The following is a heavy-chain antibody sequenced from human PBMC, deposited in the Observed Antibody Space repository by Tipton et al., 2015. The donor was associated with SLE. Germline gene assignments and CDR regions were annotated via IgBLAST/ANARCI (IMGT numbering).Heavy chain of an antibody. CDR2: IYYSGST. CDR3: ARAGEGLGY. V-gene: IGHV4-59*01. Sequence: TLSLTCTVSGGSISSYYWSWIRQPPGKGLEWIGYIYYSGSTNYNPSLKSRVTISVDTSKNQFSLKLSSVTAADTAVYYCARAGEGLGYWGQGTLVTVSS. D-gene: IGHD3-10*01. J-gene: IGHJ4*02. CDR1: GGSISSYY.